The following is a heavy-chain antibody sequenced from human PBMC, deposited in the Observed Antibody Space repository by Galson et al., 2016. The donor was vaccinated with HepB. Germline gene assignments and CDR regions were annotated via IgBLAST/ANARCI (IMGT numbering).Heavy chain of an antibody. J-gene: IGHJ6*02. Sequence: SLRLSCATSGFTFGDYAMSWFRQAPGKGPEWVGFIRSRAYGGTTEYAASVKGRFTISRDDSNGVAYLQMNSLKTEDTAVYYCTKDPHSTVVGMGYYYYGLDVWGQGTTVTVSS. CDR1: GFTFGDYA. D-gene: IGHD6-19*01. V-gene: IGHV3-49*03. CDR3: TKDPHSTVVGMGYYYYGLDV. CDR2: IRSRAYGGTT.